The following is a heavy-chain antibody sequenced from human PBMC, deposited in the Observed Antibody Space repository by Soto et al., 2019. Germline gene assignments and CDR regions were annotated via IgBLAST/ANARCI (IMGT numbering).Heavy chain of an antibody. J-gene: IGHJ4*02. Sequence: ASVKVSCKASGYNFINYGISWVRQAPGQGLEWMGWISVYKGNTNCAQKLQGRVSMTTDTSTSTAYMELRSLRSDDTAVYYCVRDLAGSGPYYTDFWGPGTLVTVSS. D-gene: IGHD3-10*01. CDR1: GYNFINYG. CDR3: VRDLAGSGPYYTDF. CDR2: ISVYKGNT. V-gene: IGHV1-18*01.